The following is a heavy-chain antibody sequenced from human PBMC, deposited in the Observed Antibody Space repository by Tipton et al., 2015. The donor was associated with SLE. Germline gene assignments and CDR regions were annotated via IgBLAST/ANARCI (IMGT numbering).Heavy chain of an antibody. CDR2: IYHSGTT. V-gene: IGHV4-4*07. CDR3: ARGDTMIPTAD. D-gene: IGHD3-22*01. CDR1: GGSLNNHF. J-gene: IGHJ4*02. Sequence: TLSLTCTVSGGSLNNHFCSWIRQSAGKGLEWLGTIYHSGTTYYNPSLKSRLTLSIDTSKNQFSLKLSSVTAADTAVYYCARGDTMIPTADWGQGTLVTVSS.